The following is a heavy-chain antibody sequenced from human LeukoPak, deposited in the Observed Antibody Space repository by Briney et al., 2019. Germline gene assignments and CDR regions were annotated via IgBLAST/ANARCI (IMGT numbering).Heavy chain of an antibody. D-gene: IGHD2-2*01. CDR2: INHSGST. V-gene: IGHV4-39*07. Sequence: PSETLSLTCTVSGGSISSGDYYWSWIRQPPGKGLEWIGEINHSGSTNYNPSLKSRVTISVDTSKNQFSLKLSSVTAADTAVYYCARGLGQGEDIVVVPAAKSAFDYWGQGALVTVSS. J-gene: IGHJ4*02. CDR3: ARGLGQGEDIVVVPAAKSAFDY. CDR1: GGSISSGDYY.